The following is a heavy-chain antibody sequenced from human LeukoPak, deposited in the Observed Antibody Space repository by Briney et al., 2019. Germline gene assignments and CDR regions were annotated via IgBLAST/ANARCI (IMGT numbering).Heavy chain of an antibody. D-gene: IGHD5-24*01. J-gene: IGHJ4*02. V-gene: IGHV4-34*01. Sequence: SETLSLTCAVYGGSFSGYYWSWIRQPPGKGLEWIGEINHSGSTNYSPSLKSRVTISVDTSKNQFSLKLSSVTAADTAVYYCARRRWLHRLFDYWGQGTLVTVSS. CDR2: INHSGST. CDR1: GGSFSGYY. CDR3: ARRRWLHRLFDY.